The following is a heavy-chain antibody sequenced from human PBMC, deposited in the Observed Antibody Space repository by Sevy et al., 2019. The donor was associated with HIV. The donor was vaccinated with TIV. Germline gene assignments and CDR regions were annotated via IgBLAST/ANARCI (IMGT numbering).Heavy chain of an antibody. CDR3: ARDEGYDDYGDYIPFDI. J-gene: IGHJ3*02. V-gene: IGHV3-7*03. Sequence: GGSLRLSCAASGFTFSSYWMSWVRQAPGKGLEWVANIKQDGSEKYYVDSVKGRFTISRDNAKNSLYLQMNSLRAEDTAVYYCARDEGYDDYGDYIPFDIWGLGTMVTVSS. CDR1: GFTFSSYW. D-gene: IGHD4-17*01. CDR2: IKQDGSEK.